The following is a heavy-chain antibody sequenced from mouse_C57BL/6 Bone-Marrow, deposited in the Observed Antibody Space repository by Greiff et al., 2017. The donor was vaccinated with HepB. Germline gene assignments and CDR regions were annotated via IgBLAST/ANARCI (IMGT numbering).Heavy chain of an antibody. CDR2: ISGGGGNT. J-gene: IGHJ3*01. Sequence: EVNVVESGGGLVKPGGSLKLSCAASGFTFSSYTMSWVRQTPEKRLEWVATISGGGGNTYYPDSVKGRFTISRDNAKNTLYLQMSSLRSEDTALYYCAREDVSFAYWGQGTLVTVSA. CDR3: AREDVSFAY. CDR1: GFTFSSYT. V-gene: IGHV5-9*01.